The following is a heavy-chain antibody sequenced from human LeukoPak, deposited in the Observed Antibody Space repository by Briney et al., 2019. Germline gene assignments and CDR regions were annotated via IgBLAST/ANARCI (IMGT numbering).Heavy chain of an antibody. CDR3: ARHPDRAVSGGFDY. CDR2: INHSGST. D-gene: IGHD6-19*01. V-gene: IGHV4-34*01. J-gene: IGHJ4*02. Sequence: PETLSDTCAVYGGSFSGYYWSWIRQPPGKGLEWIGEINHSGSTNYNPSLKSRVTISVDTSKNQFSLKLSSVTAADTAVYYCARHPDRAVSGGFDYWEQATVITVSS. CDR1: GGSFSGYY.